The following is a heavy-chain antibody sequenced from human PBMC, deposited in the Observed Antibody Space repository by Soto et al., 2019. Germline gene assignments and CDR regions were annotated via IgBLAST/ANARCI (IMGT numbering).Heavy chain of an antibody. CDR2: IYYSGST. V-gene: IGHV4-59*12. CDR1: GGSISSYY. J-gene: IGHJ6*02. CDR3: AREDYDFWSGYSPVPPGNYYYGMDV. Sequence: SETLSLTCTVSGGSISSYYWSWIRQPPGKGLEWIGYIYYSGSTNYNPSLKSRVTISVDTSKNQFSLKLSSVTAADTAVYYCAREDYDFWSGYSPVPPGNYYYGMDVWGQGTTVTVSS. D-gene: IGHD3-3*01.